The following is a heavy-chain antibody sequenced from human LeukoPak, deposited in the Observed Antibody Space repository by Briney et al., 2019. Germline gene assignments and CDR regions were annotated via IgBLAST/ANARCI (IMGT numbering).Heavy chain of an antibody. V-gene: IGHV4-39*01. J-gene: IGHJ4*02. CDR1: GGPISSSSYY. CDR3: ARSYYYGSGSYFLGY. Sequence: SETLSLTCTVSGGPISSSSYYWGWIRQPPGKGLEWIGSIYYSGSTYYNQSPKSRVTISVDTSKNQFSLKLSSVTAADTAVYYCARSYYYGSGSYFLGYWGQGTLVTVSS. CDR2: IYYSGST. D-gene: IGHD3-10*01.